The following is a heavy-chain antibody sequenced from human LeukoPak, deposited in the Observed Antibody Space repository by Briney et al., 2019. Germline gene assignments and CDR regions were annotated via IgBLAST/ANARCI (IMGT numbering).Heavy chain of an antibody. D-gene: IGHD1-14*01. Sequence: ASVKVSCKASGYTFTSYGISWVRQAPGQGLEWMGWISAYNGNTNYAQKLQGRVTMTTDTSTSTAYMELRSLRSEDTAVYYCARAAGRYRNKFFGPWGQGTLVTVSS. V-gene: IGHV1-18*01. CDR3: ARAAGRYRNKFFGP. CDR1: GYTFTSYG. J-gene: IGHJ5*02. CDR2: ISAYNGNT.